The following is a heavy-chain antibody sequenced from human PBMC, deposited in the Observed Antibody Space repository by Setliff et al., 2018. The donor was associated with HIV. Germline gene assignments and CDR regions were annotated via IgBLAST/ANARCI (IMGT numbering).Heavy chain of an antibody. CDR3: ASRPSGDYGPWDY. Sequence: PGGSLRLSCAASGFTFSGSAMHWVRQASGKGLEWVGRIRSKANSYATAYAASVKDRFTISRDNSKDTLYLQMNSLRPEDTAVYYCASRPSGDYGPWDYWGRGTLVTVSS. J-gene: IGHJ4*02. D-gene: IGHD4-17*01. CDR1: GFTFSGSA. V-gene: IGHV3-73*01. CDR2: IRSKANSYAT.